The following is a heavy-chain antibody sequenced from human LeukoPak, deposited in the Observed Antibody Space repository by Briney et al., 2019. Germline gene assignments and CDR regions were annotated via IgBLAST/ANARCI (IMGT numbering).Heavy chain of an antibody. D-gene: IGHD6-13*01. CDR2: ISAYNGNT. Sequence: ASVKVSCKASGYTFTSYGFSWLRQAPGQGLEWMGWISAYNGNTNYAQKLQGRVTMTTDTSTRKAYMELRSLRSDDTAVYYCARISGYSSSYHQEMWGQGTLVTVSS. CDR1: GYTFTSYG. CDR3: ARISGYSSSYHQEM. V-gene: IGHV1-18*01. J-gene: IGHJ4*02.